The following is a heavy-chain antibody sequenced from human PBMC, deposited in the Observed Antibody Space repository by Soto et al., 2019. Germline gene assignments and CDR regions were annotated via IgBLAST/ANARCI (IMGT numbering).Heavy chain of an antibody. D-gene: IGHD3-22*01. Sequence: GGSLRLSCAASGFTFSNAWMSWVRQAPGKGLEWVGRIKSKTDGGTTDYAAPVKGRFTISRDGSKNTLYLQMNSLKTEDTAVYYCTTDRSGFPPWFDPWGQGTLVTVSS. V-gene: IGHV3-15*01. CDR1: GFTFSNAW. CDR3: TTDRSGFPPWFDP. J-gene: IGHJ5*02. CDR2: IKSKTDGGTT.